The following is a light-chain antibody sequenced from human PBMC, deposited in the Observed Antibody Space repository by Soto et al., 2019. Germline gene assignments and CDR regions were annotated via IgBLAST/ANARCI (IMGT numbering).Light chain of an antibody. Sequence: EVVLTQSPGTLSLSPGERAPLSCRASQSVDSTYLAWYQQKPGQAPRLIIYRASSRAAGVPERFRGSGSGTEVTLTMSKHEPEDLAVNYYQWYDTSHPQYTFGQGNELEIK. CDR3: QWYDTSHPQYT. J-gene: IGKJ2*01. CDR2: RAS. V-gene: IGKV3-20*01. CDR1: QSVDSTY.